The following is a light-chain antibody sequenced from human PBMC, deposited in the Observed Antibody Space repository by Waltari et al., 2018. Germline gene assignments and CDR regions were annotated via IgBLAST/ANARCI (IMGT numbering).Light chain of an antibody. Sequence: EIVMTQSPVTLSVSPGERATLSCRASQSVSSNLAWYQQKPGQAPRLLIYGASTRSTGIPARFSGCGSGTEFSLTISSLQSEYFAFYYCHHYNICPPLFTFCPGTKVDIK. J-gene: IGKJ3*01. CDR3: HHYNICPPLFT. CDR1: QSVSSN. CDR2: GAS. V-gene: IGKV3-15*01.